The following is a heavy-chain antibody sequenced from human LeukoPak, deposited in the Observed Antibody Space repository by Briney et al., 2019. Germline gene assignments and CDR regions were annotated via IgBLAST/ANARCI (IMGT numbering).Heavy chain of an antibody. J-gene: IGHJ4*02. CDR1: RFTFSSYA. CDR3: AKDLGTMVRVYYFDY. CDR2: ISGSGGST. Sequence: GGSLRLSCAASRFTFSSYAMSWVRQAHEKVMEWVSAISGSGGSTYYADSGKGRFTISRDNSKNTLYLQMNSVRAEDTAVYYCAKDLGTMVRVYYFDYGGQGTLVTVSS. D-gene: IGHD3-10*01. V-gene: IGHV3-23*01.